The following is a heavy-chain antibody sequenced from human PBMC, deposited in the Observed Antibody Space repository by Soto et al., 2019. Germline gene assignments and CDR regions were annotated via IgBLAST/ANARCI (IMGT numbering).Heavy chain of an antibody. Sequence: QVQLVESGGGVVQPGRSLRLSCAASGFTFSSYGMHWVRQAPGKGLEWVAVISYDGSNKYYADSVKGRFTISRDNSKNTLYLQMNSRRVEDTAVYYCAKDRSSGWYGYEAYCFHSWGQGTLVTVPS. CDR2: ISYDGSNK. D-gene: IGHD6-19*01. CDR3: AKDRSSGWYGYEAYCFHS. V-gene: IGHV3-30*18. CDR1: GFTFSSYG. J-gene: IGHJ4*02.